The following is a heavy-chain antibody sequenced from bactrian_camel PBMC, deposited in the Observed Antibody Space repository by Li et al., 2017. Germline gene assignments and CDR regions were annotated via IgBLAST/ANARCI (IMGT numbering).Heavy chain of an antibody. CDR3: AADRLVCLTTNPTGEWTY. V-gene: IGHV3S1*01. Sequence: QLVESGGGSVQAGGSLRLSCEASGKAYNRGCKAWFRQSPGKERERVARLDTNGDTTYADSVKGRFTISSDSAAKNTVNTVYLHMSSLKPEDTAMYYCAADRLVCLTTNPTGEWTYWGQGTQVTVS. J-gene: IGHJ4*01. CDR1: GKAYNRGC. CDR2: LDTNGDTT. D-gene: IGHD2*01.